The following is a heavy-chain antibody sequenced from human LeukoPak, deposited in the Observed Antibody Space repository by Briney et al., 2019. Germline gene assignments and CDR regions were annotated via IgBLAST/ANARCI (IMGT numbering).Heavy chain of an antibody. J-gene: IGHJ4*02. CDR3: ARRSGPTDY. D-gene: IGHD2-8*02. CDR2: IKRDGSEK. CDR1: QFGFSSYW. Sequence: GGSLRLSCAASQFGFSSYWMSWVRQAPGKGLEWVANIKRDGSEKYYVDSVKGRFTISRDNAKNSLYLQMNSLRTEDTAVYYCARRSGPTDYWGQGTLVTVSS. V-gene: IGHV3-7*05.